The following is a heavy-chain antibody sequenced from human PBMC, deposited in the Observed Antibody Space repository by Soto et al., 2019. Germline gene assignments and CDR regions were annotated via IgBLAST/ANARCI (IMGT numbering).Heavy chain of an antibody. D-gene: IGHD6-13*01. CDR1: GYTFTSYD. CDR2: MNPNSGNT. Sequence: QVQLVQSGAEVKKPGASVKVSCKASGYTFTSYDINWVRQATGQGLEWMGWMNPNSGNTGYAQKLQGRVTMTRNTSLRTAYMELSSLRSEDTAVYYCARDPYPAAVPCDPWGQGTLVTVSS. CDR3: ARDPYPAAVPCDP. J-gene: IGHJ5*02. V-gene: IGHV1-8*01.